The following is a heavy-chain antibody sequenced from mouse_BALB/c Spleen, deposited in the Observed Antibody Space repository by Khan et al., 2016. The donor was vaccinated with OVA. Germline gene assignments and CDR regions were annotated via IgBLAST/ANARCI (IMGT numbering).Heavy chain of an antibody. CDR2: ISPDSSTV. D-gene: IGHD1-1*01. CDR3: ASPTTVRAMDY. V-gene: IGHV4-1*02. J-gene: IGHJ4*01. Sequence: EVKLLESGGGLVQPGGSLKLSCAASGFDFSRYWMSWVRQAPGKGLEWIGEISPDSSTVNYTPSLKDKFIISRDNAKNTLYLQLTKVRSEDTALXYCASPTTVRAMDYWGQGTSVTVSS. CDR1: GFDFSRYW.